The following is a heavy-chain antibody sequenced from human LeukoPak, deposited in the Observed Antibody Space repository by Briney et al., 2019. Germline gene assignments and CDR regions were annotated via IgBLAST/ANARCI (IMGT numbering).Heavy chain of an antibody. CDR2: ISGSGDNT. Sequence: GGSLRFSGAASEFTFSSYAMSWVPQAPGKGRGGVSSISGSGDNTYYADSAKGRFTISRDNSKTTLYLQMNSLRADDTALYHCAKDYTTMTRGFDYWGQGTLVTVSA. CDR1: EFTFSSYA. V-gene: IGHV3-23*01. D-gene: IGHD4-17*01. J-gene: IGHJ4*02. CDR3: AKDYTTMTRGFDY.